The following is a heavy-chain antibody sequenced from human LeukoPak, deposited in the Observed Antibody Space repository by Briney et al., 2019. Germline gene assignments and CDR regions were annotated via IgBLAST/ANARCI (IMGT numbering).Heavy chain of an antibody. J-gene: IGHJ4*02. CDR2: ISSSSSYI. CDR1: GFTLSSFE. D-gene: IGHD3-16*01. V-gene: IGHV3-21*01. CDR3: ARGGRGVWGSLDY. Sequence: GGSLRLSCAASGFTLSSFEMNWVRQAPGKGLEWVSSISSSSSYIYYADSVKGRFTISRDNSKSTLYLQMNSLRAEDTAVYYCARGGRGVWGSLDYWGQGTLVTVSS.